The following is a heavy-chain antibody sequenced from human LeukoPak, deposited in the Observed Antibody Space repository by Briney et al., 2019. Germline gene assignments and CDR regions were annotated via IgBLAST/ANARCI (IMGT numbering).Heavy chain of an antibody. CDR2: ISPNSDDT. CDR1: GYTFTDYY. D-gene: IGHD2-15*01. Sequence: ASVKVSCKASGYTFTDYYMHWVRQAPGQGLEWMGWISPNSDDTNYAQKFQGRVTMTRDTSISTAYMELSRLRSDDTAVYYCARGGSSGGSCYSCFSPDYWGQGTLVTVSS. V-gene: IGHV1-2*02. J-gene: IGHJ4*02. CDR3: ARGGSSGGSCYSCFSPDY.